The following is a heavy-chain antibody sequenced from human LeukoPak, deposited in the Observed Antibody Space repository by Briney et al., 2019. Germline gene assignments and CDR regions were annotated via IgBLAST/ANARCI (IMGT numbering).Heavy chain of an antibody. Sequence: GGSLRLSCAASGFTFSSYSMNWVRQAPGKGLAWVSYISSSSTTINYADSVKGRFTISRDNAKNSLYLQMNSLRDEDTAVYYCARVHRGYSYGRLDYWGQGTLVTVSS. CDR1: GFTFSSYS. D-gene: IGHD5-18*01. CDR3: ARVHRGYSYGRLDY. V-gene: IGHV3-48*02. J-gene: IGHJ4*02. CDR2: ISSSSTTI.